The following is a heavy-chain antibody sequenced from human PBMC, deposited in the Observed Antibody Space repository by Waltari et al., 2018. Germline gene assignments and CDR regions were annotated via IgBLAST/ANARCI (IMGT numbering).Heavy chain of an antibody. V-gene: IGHV3-73*02. Sequence: EVQLVESGGGLVQPGGSLKLSCAASGFTFSGSAMHWVRQASGKGLVWVGRIRSKANSYATAYAASVKGRFTISRDDSKNTAYLQMNSLKTEDTAVYYCTRGGGDFDLDYWGQGTLVTVSS. D-gene: IGHD4-17*01. CDR3: TRGGGDFDLDY. CDR1: GFTFSGSA. J-gene: IGHJ4*02. CDR2: IRSKANSYAT.